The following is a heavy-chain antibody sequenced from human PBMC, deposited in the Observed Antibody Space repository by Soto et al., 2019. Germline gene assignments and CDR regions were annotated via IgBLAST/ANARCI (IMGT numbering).Heavy chain of an antibody. V-gene: IGHV4-39*01. CDR1: GGSISSGGYY. D-gene: IGHD3-9*01. J-gene: IGHJ4*02. Sequence: SETLSLTCTVSGGSISSGGYYWSWIRQHPGKGLEWIGYIYYSGSTYYNPSLKSRVTISVDTSKNQFSLKLSSVTAADTAVYYCARQDILTGYYTLDYWGQGTLVTVSS. CDR2: IYYSGST. CDR3: ARQDILTGYYTLDY.